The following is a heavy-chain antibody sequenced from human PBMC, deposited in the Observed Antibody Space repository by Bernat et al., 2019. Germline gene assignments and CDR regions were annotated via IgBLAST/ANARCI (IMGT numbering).Heavy chain of an antibody. CDR2: IYYSGST. Sequence: QLQLQESGPGLVKPSETLSLTCTVSGGSISSSSYYWGWIRQPPGKGLEWIGSIYYSGSTYYNPSLKSRVTISVDTSKNQFSLKLSSVTAADTAVYYCARHRAGGAHIVATIWAPFDYWGQGTLVTVSS. V-gene: IGHV4-39*01. J-gene: IGHJ4*02. CDR1: GGSISSSSYY. D-gene: IGHD5-12*01. CDR3: ARHRAGGAHIVATIWAPFDY.